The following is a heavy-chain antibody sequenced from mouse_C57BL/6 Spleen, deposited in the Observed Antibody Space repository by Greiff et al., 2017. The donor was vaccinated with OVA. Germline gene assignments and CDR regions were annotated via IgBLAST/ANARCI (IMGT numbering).Heavy chain of an antibody. CDR1: GYAFSSSW. J-gene: IGHJ2*01. D-gene: IGHD2-4*01. V-gene: IGHV1-82*01. Sequence: VQRVESGPELVKPGASVKISCKASGYAFSSSWMNWVKQRPGKGLEWIGRIYPGDGDTNYNGKFKGKATMTADKSSSTAYMQLSSLTSEDSAVYFCARAYDYEDYWGQGTTLTVSS. CDR3: ARAYDYEDY. CDR2: IYPGDGDT.